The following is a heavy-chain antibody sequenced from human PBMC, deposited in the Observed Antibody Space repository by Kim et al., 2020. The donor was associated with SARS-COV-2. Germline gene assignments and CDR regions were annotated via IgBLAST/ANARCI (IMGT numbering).Heavy chain of an antibody. J-gene: IGHJ4*02. CDR3: ARVPAAGTGTKALDY. CDR2: IYPGDSDT. Sequence: GESLKISCKGSGYSFTSYWIGWVRQMPGKGLEWMGIIYPGDSDTRYSPSFQGQVTISADKSISTAYLQWSSLKASDTAMYYCARVPAAGTGTKALDYWGQGTLVTVSS. V-gene: IGHV5-51*01. D-gene: IGHD6-13*01. CDR1: GYSFTSYW.